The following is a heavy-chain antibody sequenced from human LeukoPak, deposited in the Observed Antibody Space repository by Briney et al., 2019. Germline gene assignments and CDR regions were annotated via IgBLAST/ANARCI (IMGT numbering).Heavy chain of an antibody. CDR1: GGTFSSYA. CDR2: IIPIFGTT. D-gene: IGHD6-13*01. V-gene: IGHV1-69*06. J-gene: IGHJ6*03. Sequence: SVKVSCKASGGTFSSYAISWVRQAPGQGLEWMGGIIPIFGTTNYAQKFQDRVTITADKSTSTAYMELSSLRSEDTAVYYCARVVGLTGYSSTWYSGYYYYMDVWGKGTTVTVSS. CDR3: ARVVGLTGYSSTWYSGYYYYMDV.